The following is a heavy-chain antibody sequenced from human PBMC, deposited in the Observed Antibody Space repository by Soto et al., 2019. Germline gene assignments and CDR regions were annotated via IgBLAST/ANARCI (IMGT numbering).Heavy chain of an antibody. Sequence: QRQLVESGGGVVQPGRSLRLSCAASGFSFSHYAMHWVRQPPGKRLEWVALISYDGENQYFTDSVRGRFTISRDNSKTAVYLEMNDLRLDDTATYYCVSPHSESSNAFDLWGQGTLVTVSS. CDR1: GFSFSHYA. J-gene: IGHJ5*02. CDR3: VSPHSESSNAFDL. CDR2: ISYDGENQ. V-gene: IGHV3-30*04. D-gene: IGHD3-10*01.